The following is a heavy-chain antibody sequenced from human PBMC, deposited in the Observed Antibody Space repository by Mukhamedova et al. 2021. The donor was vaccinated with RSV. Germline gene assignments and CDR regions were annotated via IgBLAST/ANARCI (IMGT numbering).Heavy chain of an antibody. CDR2: ISFDGSIK. J-gene: IGHJ5*01. D-gene: IGHD2-2*01. CDR3: ASDGKEGYCSGTSCWTYNW. Sequence: YGMHWVRQAPGKGLEWVAVISFDGSIKVYADSVQGRFTISRDDSKNTLYLQMDSLRAEDTAVYYCASDGKEGYCSGTSCWTYNW. V-gene: IGHV3-30*03. CDR1: YG.